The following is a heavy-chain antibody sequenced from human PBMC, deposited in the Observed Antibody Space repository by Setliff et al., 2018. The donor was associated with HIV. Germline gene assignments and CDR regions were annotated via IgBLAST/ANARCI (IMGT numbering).Heavy chain of an antibody. V-gene: IGHV3-30*02. J-gene: IGHJ4*02. CDR3: ATDCAVVGGTGSLDS. D-gene: IGHD1-26*01. CDR1: GFTFSTYD. CDR2: IRFDGSNS. Sequence: HPGGSLRLSCAASGFTFSTYDMHWVRQAPGKGLEWVSSIRFDGSNSYYADSVKGRFTISRDNSKDMLFLQMNSLRADDTAVYYCATDCAVVGGTGSLDSWGQGTLVTVSS.